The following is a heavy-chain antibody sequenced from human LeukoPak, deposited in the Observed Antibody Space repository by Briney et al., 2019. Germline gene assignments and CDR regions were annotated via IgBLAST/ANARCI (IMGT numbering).Heavy chain of an antibody. CDR1: GGTFSSYA. Sequence: SVNVSCKASGGTFSSYAISWVRQAPGQGLGWMGGIIPIFGTANYAQKFQGRVTITADKSTSTAYMELSSLRSEDTAVYYCARALCGGDCYSPNWFDPWGQGTLVTVSS. D-gene: IGHD2-21*02. J-gene: IGHJ5*02. CDR3: ARALCGGDCYSPNWFDP. V-gene: IGHV1-69*06. CDR2: IIPIFGTA.